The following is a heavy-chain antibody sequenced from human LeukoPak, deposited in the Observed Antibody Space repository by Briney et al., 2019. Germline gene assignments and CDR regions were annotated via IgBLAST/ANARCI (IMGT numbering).Heavy chain of an antibody. D-gene: IGHD3-22*01. CDR1: GYSFGDYW. Sequence: GESLKISCQGSGYSFGDYWIAWVRLMPGKGLEWMGIIYPGNSNTKYSPSFQGQVTMSADKSISTAYLQWNSLKASDTAIYYCARHAVRYDSDSSPGEWRWLGPWGQGTLVTVSS. CDR2: IYPGNSNT. V-gene: IGHV5-51*01. J-gene: IGHJ5*02. CDR3: ARHAVRYDSDSSPGEWRWLGP.